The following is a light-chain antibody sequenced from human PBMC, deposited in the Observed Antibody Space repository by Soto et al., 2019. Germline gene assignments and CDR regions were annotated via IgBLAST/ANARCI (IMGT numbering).Light chain of an antibody. CDR3: CSFAGSGTWV. CDR1: SSDVGGYNI. V-gene: IGLV2-23*01. J-gene: IGLJ3*02. CDR2: EGS. Sequence: QSALTQPASVSGSPGQSITISCTGTSSDVGGYNIVSWYQQHPDKAPKVIIYEGSQRPSGVSNRFSASKSGNTASLTISGLQAEDEADYDCCSFAGSGTWVFGGGTKLTVL.